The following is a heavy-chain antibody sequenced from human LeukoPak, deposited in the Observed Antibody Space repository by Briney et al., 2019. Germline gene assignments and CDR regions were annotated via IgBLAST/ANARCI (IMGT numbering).Heavy chain of an antibody. CDR3: ARDLITMARGAFDI. Sequence: PGGSLRLSCAASGFTFSDYYMSWIRQAPGKGLEWVSYISSSSSYTNYADSVKGRFTISRDNAKNSLYLQMNSLRAEDTAVYYCARDLITMARGAFDIWGQGTMVTVSS. V-gene: IGHV3-11*06. CDR1: GFTFSDYY. CDR2: ISSSSSYT. D-gene: IGHD3-10*01. J-gene: IGHJ3*02.